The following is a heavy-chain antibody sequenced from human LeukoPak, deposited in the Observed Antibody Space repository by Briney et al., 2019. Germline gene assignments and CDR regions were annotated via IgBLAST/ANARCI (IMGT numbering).Heavy chain of an antibody. J-gene: IGHJ6*02. CDR1: GFTFNNYA. Sequence: GGSLRLSCAASGFTFNNYAMSWVRQAPGKGLEWVSALTGSGGSTYYADSVKGRFTISRDNSKNTLYLQMNSLRAEDTAVYYCAKDVDSSATLYYYYYGMDVWGQGTTVTVSS. D-gene: IGHD6-19*01. CDR2: LTGSGGST. V-gene: IGHV3-23*01. CDR3: AKDVDSSATLYYYYYGMDV.